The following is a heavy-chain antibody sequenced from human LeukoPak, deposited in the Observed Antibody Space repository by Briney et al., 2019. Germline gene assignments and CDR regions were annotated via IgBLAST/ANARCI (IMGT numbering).Heavy chain of an antibody. V-gene: IGHV4-34*01. CDR1: GGSFSGYY. CDR3: ARGAGY. Sequence: TSETLPLTCAVYGGSFSGYYWSWIRQPPGKGLEWIGEINHSGSTNYNPSLKSRVTISVDTSKNQFSLKLSSVTAADTAVYYCARGAGYWGQGTLVTVSS. CDR2: INHSGST. J-gene: IGHJ4*02.